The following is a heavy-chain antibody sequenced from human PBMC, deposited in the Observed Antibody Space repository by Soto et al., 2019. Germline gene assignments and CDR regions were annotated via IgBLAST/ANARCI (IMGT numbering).Heavy chain of an antibody. Sequence: SETLSLTCSVSGVSISSYFWSWIRQAPGGGLEWIGYTYHRGSTSYSPSLKSRVAISLDTSENQFSLKVNSVTAADTAVYYCARIGGYHGPLDYWGQGTPVTAPQ. CDR1: GVSISSYF. J-gene: IGHJ4*02. D-gene: IGHD6-25*01. CDR2: TYHRGST. V-gene: IGHV4-59*01. CDR3: ARIGGYHGPLDY.